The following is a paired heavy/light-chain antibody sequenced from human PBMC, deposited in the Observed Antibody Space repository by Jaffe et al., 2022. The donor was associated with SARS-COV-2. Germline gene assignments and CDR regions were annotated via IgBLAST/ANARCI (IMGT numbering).Light chain of an antibody. J-gene: IGLJ2*01. CDR1: GGSIASNY. CDR2: EDN. V-gene: IGLV6-57*02. Sequence: FMLTQPHSVSESPGKTVTISCTASGGSIASNYVQWYQQRPGSAPTTVIYEDNQRPSGVPDRFSGSIDSSSNSASLTISGLKTEDEADYYCQSYDSSNVVFGGGTKLTVL. CDR3: QSYDSSNVV.
Heavy chain of an antibody. J-gene: IGHJ4*02. Sequence: QVHLEQSGTEVKKPGASVKVSCKASGYAFTGYYIHWVRQAPGQGLEWLGWINPNSGGTNYAQKSQGRVTMSRDTSISTAYLQLTSLRSDDTAVYYCAREEYGSGTYNLGYWGQGTLVSVSS. D-gene: IGHD3-10*01. CDR2: INPNSGGT. CDR3: AREEYGSGTYNLGY. CDR1: GYAFTGYY. V-gene: IGHV1-2*02.